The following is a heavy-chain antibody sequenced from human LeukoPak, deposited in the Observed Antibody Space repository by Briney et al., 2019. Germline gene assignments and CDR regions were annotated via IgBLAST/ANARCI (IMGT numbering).Heavy chain of an antibody. CDR1: GGSISSGDYY. J-gene: IGHJ4*02. CDR2: IYYSGST. CDR3: ARTAVLRYFDWLSIGFDY. D-gene: IGHD3-9*01. Sequence: PSETLSLTCTVSGGSISSGDYYWSWIRQPPGKGLEWIGYIYYSGSTYYNPSLKSRFTISVDTSKNQFSLKLSSVTAADTAVYYCARTAVLRYFDWLSIGFDYWGQGTLVTVSS. V-gene: IGHV4-30-4*08.